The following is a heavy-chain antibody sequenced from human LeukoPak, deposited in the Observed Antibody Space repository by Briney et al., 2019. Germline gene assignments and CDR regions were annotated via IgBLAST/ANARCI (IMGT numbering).Heavy chain of an antibody. CDR1: GYSFTSYW. D-gene: IGHD1-1*01. V-gene: IGHV5-51*01. CDR3: ARHLGTRPGARWFDP. J-gene: IGHJ5*02. Sequence: GESLKISCKGSGYSFTSYWIGWVRQMPGKGLEWMGIIYPGDSDTRYSPSFQGQVTISADRSISTAYLQWSSLKASDTAMYYCARHLGTRPGARWFDPWGQGTLVTVSS. CDR2: IYPGDSDT.